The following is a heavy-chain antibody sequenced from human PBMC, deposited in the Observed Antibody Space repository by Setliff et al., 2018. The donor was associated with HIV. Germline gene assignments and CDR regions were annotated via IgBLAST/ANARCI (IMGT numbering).Heavy chain of an antibody. CDR1: GGTFSTYA. CDR3: ASDREEYCGHDCSSPLDN. D-gene: IGHD2-21*02. V-gene: IGHV1-69*05. J-gene: IGHJ4*02. Sequence: SVKVSCKASGGTFSTYAINWVRQAPGQGLEWLGGIIPISGTANYAERFQDRVTISTDESKTSVYLQVSSLTSEDTAVYYCASDREEYCGHDCSSPLDNWGPGTLVTVSS. CDR2: IIPISGTA.